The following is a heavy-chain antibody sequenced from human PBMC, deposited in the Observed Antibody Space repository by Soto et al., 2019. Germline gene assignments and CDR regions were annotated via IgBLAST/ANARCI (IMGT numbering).Heavy chain of an antibody. J-gene: IGHJ4*02. Sequence: GGSLRLSCAVAGYTFGNHWMHWVRQAPGKGLEWVSSMNSGGSTTNYADSVKGRFTVSRDNAKNTLYLQMNSLRVEDTAVYYCATAEVDYWGPGTLVTVSS. CDR3: ATAEVDY. V-gene: IGHV3-74*01. CDR2: MNSGGSTT. CDR1: GYTFGNHW.